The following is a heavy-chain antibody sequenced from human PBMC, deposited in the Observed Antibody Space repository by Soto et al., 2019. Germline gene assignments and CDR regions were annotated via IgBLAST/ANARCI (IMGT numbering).Heavy chain of an antibody. CDR1: GFTFSSYA. CDR3: ARDIVGSHDAFDI. Sequence: GGSLRLCCAASGFTFSSYAMHWVRQAPGKGLEWVAVISYDGSNKYYADSVKGRFTISRDNSKNTLYLQMNSLRAEDTAVYYCARDIVGSHDAFDIWGQGTMVTVSS. D-gene: IGHD3-22*01. V-gene: IGHV3-30-3*01. CDR2: ISYDGSNK. J-gene: IGHJ3*02.